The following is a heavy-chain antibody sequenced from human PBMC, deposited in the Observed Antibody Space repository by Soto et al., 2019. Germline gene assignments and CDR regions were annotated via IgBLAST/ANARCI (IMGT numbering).Heavy chain of an antibody. Sequence: EHLQQSGPGLVKPSQTLSLTCTVPGGSISSGGYYWSGIRQHPGKGLEWSGYIYDSGSTYYNPSLKSRVTISVDTSKNQFSLKLSSVTAADTAVYYCARDPYCSGGSCSDWGKGTTVTVSS. CDR1: GGSISSGGYY. D-gene: IGHD2-15*01. V-gene: IGHV4-31*03. CDR3: ARDPYCSGGSCSD. J-gene: IGHJ6*04. CDR2: IYDSGST.